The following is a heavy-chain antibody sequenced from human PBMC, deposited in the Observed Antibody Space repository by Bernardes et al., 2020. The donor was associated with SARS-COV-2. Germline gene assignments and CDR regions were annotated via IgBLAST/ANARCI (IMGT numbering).Heavy chain of an antibody. CDR2: IWYDGSNK. D-gene: IGHD1-26*01. V-gene: IGHV3-33*01. CDR3: AAHLVDVGELHY. Sequence: GWSLRLSCAASGFTFSSYGMHWARQAPGKGLEWVAVIWYDGSNKYYADSVKGRFTISRDNSKNTLYLQMNSLRAEDTAVYYCAAHLVDVGELHYWGQGTLVTVSS. CDR1: GFTFSSYG. J-gene: IGHJ4*02.